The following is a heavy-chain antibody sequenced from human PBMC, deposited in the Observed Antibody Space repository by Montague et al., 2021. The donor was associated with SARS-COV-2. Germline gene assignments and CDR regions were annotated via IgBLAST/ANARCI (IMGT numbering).Heavy chain of an antibody. CDR1: EFTFSSYE. Sequence: SLRLSCAASEFTFSSYEMNWVRQAPGKGLEWVSYISNSGDTIYYADSVKGRFTLSRDNAKNSLYLQMNSLRAEDTAVYCCARGGRVARKGLRYTNYYYGMDVWGQGTTVTVSS. D-gene: IGHD3-9*01. J-gene: IGHJ6*02. V-gene: IGHV3-48*03. CDR2: ISNSGDTI. CDR3: ARGGRVARKGLRYTNYYYGMDV.